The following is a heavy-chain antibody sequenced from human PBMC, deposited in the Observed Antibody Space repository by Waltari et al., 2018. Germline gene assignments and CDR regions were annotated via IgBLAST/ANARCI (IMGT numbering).Heavy chain of an antibody. CDR1: GGSISSHY. Sequence: QVQLQESGPGLVKPSETLSLTCTVSGGSISSHYWSWIRQPPGKGLEWIGYIYYSGSTNYNPTRTIRVTISVDTSKNQFSLKLSSVTAADTAVYYCARASGYSSSWYFDYWGQGTLVTVSS. CDR3: ARASGYSSSWYFDY. J-gene: IGHJ4*02. V-gene: IGHV4-59*11. CDR2: IYYSGST. D-gene: IGHD6-13*01.